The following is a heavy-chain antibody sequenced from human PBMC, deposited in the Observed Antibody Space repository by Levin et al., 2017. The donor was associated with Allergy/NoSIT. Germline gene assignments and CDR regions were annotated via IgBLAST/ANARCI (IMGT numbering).Heavy chain of an antibody. CDR2: IYYSGST. V-gene: IGHV4-39*01. J-gene: IGHJ4*02. CDR1: GGSINNYY. D-gene: IGHD3-9*01. CDR3: ARLGYDILTGYPGHDY. Sequence: ESLKISCTVSGGSINNYYWGWIRQPPGKGLEWIGSIYYSGSTYYNPSLKSRVTISVDTSKNQFSLKLSSVTAADTAVYYCARLGYDILTGYPGHDYWGQGTLVTVSS.